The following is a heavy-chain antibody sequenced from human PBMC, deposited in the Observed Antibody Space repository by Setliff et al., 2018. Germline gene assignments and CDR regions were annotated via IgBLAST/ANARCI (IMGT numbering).Heavy chain of an antibody. CDR3: ARAGLASAGRKGVFDY. Sequence: ASVKVSCKASGYSLTRYYMHWVRQAPGQGLEWMGIINPGGGSASYAEKFQGRVTMTRDTSTSTFYMEVNILGSEDTAVYFCARAGLASAGRKGVFDYWGQGTLVTVST. CDR1: GYSLTRYY. V-gene: IGHV1-46*01. J-gene: IGHJ4*02. D-gene: IGHD6-13*01. CDR2: INPGGGSA.